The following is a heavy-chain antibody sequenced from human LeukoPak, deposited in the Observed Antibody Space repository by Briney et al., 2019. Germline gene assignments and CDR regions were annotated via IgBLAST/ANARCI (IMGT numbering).Heavy chain of an antibody. Sequence: SETLSLTCSVSGGSMSNYYWSWIRQPPGKGLDWIGYIYYRGSTNYNPSLKSRVTISLDTSKNQFSLKVSSVTAADTAVYYCASTLGYCSSPHCSNWFDPWGQGTLVTVSS. D-gene: IGHD2-2*01. CDR1: GGSMSNYY. CDR3: ASTLGYCSSPHCSNWFDP. CDR2: IYYRGST. J-gene: IGHJ5*02. V-gene: IGHV4-59*01.